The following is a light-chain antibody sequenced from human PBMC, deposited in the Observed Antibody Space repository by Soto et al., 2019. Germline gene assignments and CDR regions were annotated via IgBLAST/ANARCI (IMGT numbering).Light chain of an antibody. V-gene: IGLV1-44*01. Sequence: QSVLTQPPSASGTPGQRVTIFCSGSSSNIGSNTVNWYQQLPGTAPKLLIYSNNQRPSGVPDRFSGSKSGTSASLAISGLQSEDEADYYCAAWDDSLNAYVFGTGTKLTVL. CDR1: SSNIGSNT. J-gene: IGLJ1*01. CDR3: AAWDDSLNAYV. CDR2: SNN.